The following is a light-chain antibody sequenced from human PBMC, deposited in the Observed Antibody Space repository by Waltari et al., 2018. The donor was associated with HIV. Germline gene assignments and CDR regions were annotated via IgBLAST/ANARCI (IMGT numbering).Light chain of an antibody. V-gene: IGLV2-8*01. CDR2: SVS. J-gene: IGLJ2*01. Sequence: QSALTQPPSASGSPGQSVTISCTGTSSDVGGYNYVSWYQQHPGKAPKLMIYSVSKRPSVVPDCFSVSKSGNTASLTVSGLQAEDEADYYCSSYAGSNNFGVFGGGTKLTVL. CDR3: SSYAGSNNFGV. CDR1: SSDVGGYNY.